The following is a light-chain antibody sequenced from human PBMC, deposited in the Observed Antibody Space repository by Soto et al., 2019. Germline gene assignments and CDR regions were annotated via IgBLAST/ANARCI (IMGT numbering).Light chain of an antibody. J-gene: IGKJ5*01. V-gene: IGKV1-5*03. Sequence: DIQITQSPSILSASVGDRVTITCRASRSISSWLAWYQQKPGKAPNLLIHKASHLESGVPSSFSGSGSGTELTLTISSLQPADFATYDCQQSYSTPSITFGQGTRLEIK. CDR1: RSISSW. CDR3: QQSYSTPSIT. CDR2: KAS.